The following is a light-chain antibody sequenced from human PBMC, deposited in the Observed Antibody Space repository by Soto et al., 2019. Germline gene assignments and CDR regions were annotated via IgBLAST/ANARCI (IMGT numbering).Light chain of an antibody. V-gene: IGLV2-23*01. CDR1: SSDVGSYNL. CDR3: CSYAGNSTYVI. CDR2: EGS. Sequence: QSVLTQPASVSGSPGQSITISCTGTSSDVGSYNLVSWYQQHPGKAPKFMIYEGSKRPSGVSNRFSGSKSGNTASLTISGLQAEDEADYYFCSYAGNSTYVIFGGGTKLTVL. J-gene: IGLJ2*01.